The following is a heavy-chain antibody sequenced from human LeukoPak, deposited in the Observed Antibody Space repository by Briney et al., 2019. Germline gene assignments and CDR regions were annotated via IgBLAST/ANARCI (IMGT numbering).Heavy chain of an antibody. CDR1: GGSISSYY. CDR2: IYTSGST. V-gene: IGHV4-4*07. D-gene: IGHD6-13*01. Sequence: SETLSLTCTVSGGSISSYYWSWIRQPAGKGLEWIGRIYTSGSTNYNPSLKSRVTISVDTSKNQFSLKLSSVTAADTAVYYCAREIVYSSPPDFPSSLYYYYMDVWGKGTTVTVSS. J-gene: IGHJ6*03. CDR3: AREIVYSSPPDFPSSLYYYYMDV.